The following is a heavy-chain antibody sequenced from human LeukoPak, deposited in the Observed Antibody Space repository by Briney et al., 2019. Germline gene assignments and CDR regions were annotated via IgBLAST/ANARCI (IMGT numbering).Heavy chain of an antibody. J-gene: IGHJ3*01. CDR2: IYADGYT. CDR1: GISVSNDY. V-gene: IGHV3-53*04. Sequence: GGSLRLSCAASGISVSNDYMSWVRQAPGKGLEWVSAIYADGYTRDAASVKGRFFISRHNSKNTVYLQMDNLRPEDTAVYYCARDRRGEKDFDVWGPGTMVTVSS. CDR3: ARDRRGEKDFDV.